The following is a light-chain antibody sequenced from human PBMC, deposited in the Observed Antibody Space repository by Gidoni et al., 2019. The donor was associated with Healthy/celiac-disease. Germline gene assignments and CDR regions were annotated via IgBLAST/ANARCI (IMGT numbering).Light chain of an antibody. CDR2: WAS. Sequence: DIVMTQSPDSLAVSLGERATINCKSSQSVLYSSNNKNYLAWYQQKPGQPPKLLIYWASTRESGVPDRVSGSGSGTDFTLTISSLQAEDVAVYYCQQYYSTPWTFDQGTKVEIK. CDR1: QSVLYSSNNKNY. V-gene: IGKV4-1*01. CDR3: QQYYSTPWT. J-gene: IGKJ1*01.